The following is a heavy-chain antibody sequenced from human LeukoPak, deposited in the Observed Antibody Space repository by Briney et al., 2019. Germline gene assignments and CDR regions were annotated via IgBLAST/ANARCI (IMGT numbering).Heavy chain of an antibody. V-gene: IGHV4-30-4*08. CDR1: GGSISSGDYY. D-gene: IGHD2-2*01. Sequence: SQTLSLTCTVSGGSISSGDYYWSWIRQPPGKGLEWIGYIYCSGSTYYNPSLKSRVTISVDTSKNQFSLKLSSVTAADTAVYYCARGGGYCSSTSCSGFDYWGQGTLVTVSS. J-gene: IGHJ4*02. CDR3: ARGGGYCSSTSCSGFDY. CDR2: IYCSGST.